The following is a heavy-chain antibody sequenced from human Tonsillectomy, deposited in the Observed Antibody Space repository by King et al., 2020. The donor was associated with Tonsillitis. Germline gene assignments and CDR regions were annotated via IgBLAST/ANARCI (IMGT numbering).Heavy chain of an antibody. CDR1: GLTFSTYD. V-gene: IGHV3-23*04. J-gene: IGHJ6*02. D-gene: IGHD1-26*01. CDR2: ISGSFGST. CDR3: SIGGVGPTTRYYYDGMDV. Sequence: VQLVESGGGLVQPGGSLRLSCAASGLTFSTYDMTWVRQAPGKGLEWVSGISGSFGSTYYADSVKGRFTISRDNSKNTLYLQMNYLRADDTAVYYFSIGGVGPTTRYYYDGMDVWGQGTTVTVSS.